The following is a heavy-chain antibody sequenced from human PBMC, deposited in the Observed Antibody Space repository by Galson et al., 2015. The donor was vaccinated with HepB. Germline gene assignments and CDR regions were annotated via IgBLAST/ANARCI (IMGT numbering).Heavy chain of an antibody. V-gene: IGHV3-30*02. CDR2: IRYDGSNK. J-gene: IGHJ5*02. CDR3: AADHLGWFDP. Sequence: SLRLSCAASGFTFSSYGMHWVRQAPGKGLEWVAFIRYDGSNKYYADSVKGRFTISRDNSKNTLYLQMNSLRAEDTAVYLAAADHLGWFDPWGQGTLVTVSS. D-gene: IGHD6-13*01. CDR1: GFTFSSYG.